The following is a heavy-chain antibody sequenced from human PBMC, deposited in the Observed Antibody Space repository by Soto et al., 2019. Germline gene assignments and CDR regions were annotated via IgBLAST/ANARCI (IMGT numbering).Heavy chain of an antibody. J-gene: IGHJ3*02. CDR3: PRDWVDILTFGGVIVPPAGPASDASDI. CDR2: ISSSVSNI. D-gene: IGHD3-16*02. CDR1: GFTFSDYY. V-gene: IGHV3-11*01. Sequence: GGSRRLSCAASGFTFSDYYMSWIRQAPGKGLEWVSYISSSVSNIYYADSVKGRFTISRDNAKNSLYLQMNSLRAEDTAVYYCPRDWVDILTFGGVIVPPAGPASDASDIWGKGKLVSVSS.